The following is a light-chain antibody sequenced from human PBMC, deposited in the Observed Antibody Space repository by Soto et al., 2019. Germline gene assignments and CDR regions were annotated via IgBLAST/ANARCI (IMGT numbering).Light chain of an antibody. CDR2: DVS. J-gene: IGLJ1*01. Sequence: QSALTQPRSVSGSPGQSVTISCTGTSSDVGGYNYVSWYQQHPGKAPKHMIYDVSKRPSGVPDRFSGSKSGNTASLTISGLQAEDEAEYFCFSFTTTSTHVFGTGTKVTVL. V-gene: IGLV2-11*01. CDR3: FSFTTTSTHV. CDR1: SSDVGGYNY.